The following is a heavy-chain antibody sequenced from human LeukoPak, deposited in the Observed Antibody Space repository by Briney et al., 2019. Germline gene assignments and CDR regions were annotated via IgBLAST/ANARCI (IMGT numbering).Heavy chain of an antibody. CDR1: GGSFSGYY. Sequence: SETLSLTCAVYGGSFSGYYWSWLRQPPGKGLEWIGEINHSGSTNYNPSLKSRVTISVDTSKNQFSLKLSSVTAADTAVYYCARSGVRGVIISGFDYWGQGTLVTVSS. CDR3: ARSGVRGVIISGFDY. CDR2: INHSGST. D-gene: IGHD3-10*01. J-gene: IGHJ4*02. V-gene: IGHV4-34*01.